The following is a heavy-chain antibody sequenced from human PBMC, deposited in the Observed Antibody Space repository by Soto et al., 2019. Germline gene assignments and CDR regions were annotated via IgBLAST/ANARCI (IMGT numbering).Heavy chain of an antibody. V-gene: IGHV3-9*01. Sequence: PGGSLRLTSAASGFNFEDYAMHWDRQAPGKGLEWVSGISWNSGSIGYADSVKGRFTISRDNAKNSLYLQMNSLRAEDTALYYCAKDISARIAAAPNDYYYYGMDVWGQGTTVTVSS. CDR2: ISWNSGSI. J-gene: IGHJ6*02. CDR3: AKDISARIAAAPNDYYYYGMDV. CDR1: GFNFEDYA. D-gene: IGHD6-13*01.